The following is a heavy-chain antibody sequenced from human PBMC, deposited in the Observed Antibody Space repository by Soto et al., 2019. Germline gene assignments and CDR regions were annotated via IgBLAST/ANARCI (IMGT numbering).Heavy chain of an antibody. CDR1: SGSISSSNW. CDR2: IYHSGST. D-gene: IGHD5-12*01. Sequence: PSETLSLTCAVSSGSISSSNWWSWVRQPPGKGLEWIGEIYHSGSTNYNPSLKSRVTISVDKSKNQFSLKLSSVTAADTAVYYCARGRGYSGYGYFDYWGQGTLVTVSS. CDR3: ARGRGYSGYGYFDY. V-gene: IGHV4-4*02. J-gene: IGHJ4*02.